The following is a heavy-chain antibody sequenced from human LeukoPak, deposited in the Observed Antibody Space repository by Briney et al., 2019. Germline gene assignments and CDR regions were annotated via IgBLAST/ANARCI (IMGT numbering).Heavy chain of an antibody. CDR2: ISGSGGST. Sequence: GGSLRLSCAASGFTFSSYAMSWVRQAPGKGLEWVSAISGSGGSTYYADSVKGRFTISRDNSKNTLYLQMNSLRAEDTAVYYCASFMATMRSAHSPLDYWGQGTLVTVSS. CDR1: GFTFSSYA. D-gene: IGHD5-24*01. J-gene: IGHJ4*02. V-gene: IGHV3-23*01. CDR3: ASFMATMRSAHSPLDY.